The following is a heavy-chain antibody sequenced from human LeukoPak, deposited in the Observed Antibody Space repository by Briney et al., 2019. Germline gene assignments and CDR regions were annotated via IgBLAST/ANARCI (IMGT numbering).Heavy chain of an antibody. V-gene: IGHV4-59*01. Sequence: SETLSLTCTVSGGSISSYYWSWIRQPPGKGLEWIGYIYYSGSTNYNPSLKSRVTISVDTSKNQFSPKLSSVTAADTAVYYCARTLRYFDWCFDHWGQGTLVTVSS. J-gene: IGHJ4*02. CDR2: IYYSGST. D-gene: IGHD3-9*01. CDR3: ARTLRYFDWCFDH. CDR1: GGSISSYY.